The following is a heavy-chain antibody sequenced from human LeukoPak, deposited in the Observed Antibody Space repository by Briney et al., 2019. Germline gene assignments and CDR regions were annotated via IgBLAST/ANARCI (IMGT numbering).Heavy chain of an antibody. CDR3: ARDRSSGWFIY. CDR1: GYTFNSYG. V-gene: IGHV1-18*01. Sequence: ASVKVSCKASGYTFNSYGFSWVRQAPGQGLEWMGWISDYSGNTNYAQRLQGRVTMTTDTSTSTAYMELRSLRSDDTAVYYCARDRSSGWFIYWGQGTLVTVSS. D-gene: IGHD6-19*01. CDR2: ISDYSGNT. J-gene: IGHJ4*02.